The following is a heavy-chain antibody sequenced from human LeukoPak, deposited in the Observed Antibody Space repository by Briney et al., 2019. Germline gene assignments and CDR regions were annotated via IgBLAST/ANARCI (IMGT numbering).Heavy chain of an antibody. Sequence: ASVKVSCKSSGYTFTSYYMYWVRQAPGQGLEWMGIINPTGGSTSYAQKFQGRVTITRDTSTSTVYMELSSLRSEDTAVYCCARDSGMVRGTVYYWGRGTLVTVSS. V-gene: IGHV1-46*01. D-gene: IGHD3-10*01. J-gene: IGHJ4*02. CDR2: INPTGGST. CDR1: GYTFTSYY. CDR3: ARDSGMVRGTVYY.